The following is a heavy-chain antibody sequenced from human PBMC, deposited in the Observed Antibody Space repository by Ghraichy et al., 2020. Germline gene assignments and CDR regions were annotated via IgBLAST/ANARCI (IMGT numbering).Heavy chain of an antibody. CDR3: ARWPMLRDGYDPAGYYCDN. J-gene: IGHJ4*02. CDR2: ISSSTIYI. Sequence: GGSLRLSCAASGFTFSDYYMSWIRQAPGKGLEWVSYISSSTIYINYADSVKGRFTISRDNAKNSLYLQMNSLRAEDTAVYYCARWPMLRDGYDPAGYYCDNWGQGTLVTVSS. V-gene: IGHV3-11*06. CDR1: GFTFSDYY. D-gene: IGHD5-24*01.